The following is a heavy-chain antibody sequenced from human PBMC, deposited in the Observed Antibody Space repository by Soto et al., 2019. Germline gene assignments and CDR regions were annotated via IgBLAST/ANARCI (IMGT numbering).Heavy chain of an antibody. Sequence: QLPLQESGPGLVKPSETLSLTCTVSGGSISSSSYYWGWIRQPPGKGLEWIGSIYYSGSTYYNPSLKSRVTISVDTSKNQFSLKLSSVTAADTAVYYCARRGRNCSGGSCYGGWFDPWGQGTLVTVSS. CDR1: GGSISSSSYY. CDR3: ARRGRNCSGGSCYGGWFDP. V-gene: IGHV4-39*01. J-gene: IGHJ5*02. CDR2: IYYSGST. D-gene: IGHD2-15*01.